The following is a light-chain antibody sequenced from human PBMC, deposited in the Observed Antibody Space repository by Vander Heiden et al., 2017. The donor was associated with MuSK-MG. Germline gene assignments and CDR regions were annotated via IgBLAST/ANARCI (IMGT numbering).Light chain of an antibody. Sequence: EIVMTQSTATLSVSTGDRATLSCSASQSVSSNLAWYQQKPGQAPRLLIYGASTRATGIPARFSGSGSGTEFTLTISSLQSEDFAVYYCQQYNNWPLPFGGGTKVEIK. J-gene: IGKJ4*01. CDR1: QSVSSN. CDR3: QQYNNWPLP. CDR2: GAS. V-gene: IGKV3D-15*01.